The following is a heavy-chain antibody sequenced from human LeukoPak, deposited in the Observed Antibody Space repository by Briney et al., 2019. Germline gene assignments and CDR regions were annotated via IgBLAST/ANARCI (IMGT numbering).Heavy chain of an antibody. D-gene: IGHD3-22*01. CDR2: INPNSGGT. Sequence: ASVKVSCKASGYTFTGYYMLWVRQALGQGLEWMGWINPNSGGTNYAQKFQGRVTMTRDTSISTAYMELSRLRSDDTAVYYCARDQYDRSSGNWGQGTLVTVSS. CDR1: GYTFTGYY. CDR3: ARDQYDRSSGN. J-gene: IGHJ4*02. V-gene: IGHV1-2*02.